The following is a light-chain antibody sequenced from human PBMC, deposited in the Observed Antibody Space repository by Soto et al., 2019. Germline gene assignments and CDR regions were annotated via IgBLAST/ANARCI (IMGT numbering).Light chain of an antibody. V-gene: IGLV2-14*03. CDR1: SSDVGGYNY. CDR2: DVT. CDR3: SSYTSSSPPFV. Sequence: QSVLTQPASVSGSPGQSITISCTGTSSDVGGYNYVSWYQQHPGKAPKLIIYDVTNRPSGVSDRFSGSKSGNTASLTISGLQAEDGTDYYCSSYTSSSPPFVFGTGTKVTVL. J-gene: IGLJ1*01.